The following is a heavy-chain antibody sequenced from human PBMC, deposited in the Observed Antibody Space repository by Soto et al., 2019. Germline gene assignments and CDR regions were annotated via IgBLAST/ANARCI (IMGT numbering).Heavy chain of an antibody. CDR1: GFTFSSYA. Sequence: EVQLLESGGGLVQPGGSLRLSCAASGFTFSSYAMSWVRQAPGKGLECVSAIGVSGDTTYYADSVKGRFTISRDNSKNPLYLQMGSLRAEETAVYYCAKVRRFGELRSLYWGQGTLVTVSS. V-gene: IGHV3-23*01. J-gene: IGHJ4*02. CDR2: IGVSGDTT. D-gene: IGHD3-10*01. CDR3: AKVRRFGELRSLY.